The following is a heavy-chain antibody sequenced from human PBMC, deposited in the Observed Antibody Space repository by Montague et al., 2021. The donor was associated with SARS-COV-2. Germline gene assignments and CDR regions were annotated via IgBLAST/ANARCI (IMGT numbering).Heavy chain of an antibody. CDR2: IYYSGST. Sequence: TLSLTCTVSGASISTGPFYWSWIRKYPGKGLEWIGYIYYSGSTYYNPSLKSRITMSVDPSKNQFSLTLSSVTAADTAVYYCARRETRLPVRSAFPVWLGDLFADWFDPWGRGTLVIVSS. J-gene: IGHJ5*02. V-gene: IGHV4-31*03. D-gene: IGHD3-10*01. CDR1: GASISTGPFY. CDR3: ARRETRLPVRSAFPVWLGDLFADWFDP.